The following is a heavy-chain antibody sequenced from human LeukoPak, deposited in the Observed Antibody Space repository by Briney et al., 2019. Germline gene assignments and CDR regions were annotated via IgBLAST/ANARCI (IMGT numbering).Heavy chain of an antibody. V-gene: IGHV3-23*01. CDR2: ISGGGDST. Sequence: GGSLRLSCAVSGFTFSSYAMSWVRQAPGKELEWVSAISGGGDSTYYADSVKGRFTISRDNSKNTLYLQMNSLRAEDTAVYYCAKVPLGTNWFGPWGQGTLVTVSS. CDR3: AKVPLGTNWFGP. CDR1: GFTFSSYA. J-gene: IGHJ5*02.